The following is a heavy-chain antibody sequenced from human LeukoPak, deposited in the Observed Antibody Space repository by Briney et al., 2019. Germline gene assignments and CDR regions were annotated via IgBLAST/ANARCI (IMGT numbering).Heavy chain of an antibody. D-gene: IGHD3-10*01. CDR2: ISYSGST. CDR1: GGSINSHY. J-gene: IGHJ4*02. CDR3: ARLYYYGSGSYWNFDY. V-gene: IGHV4-59*08. Sequence: SETLSLTCTVSGGSINSHYWSWIRQPPGKGLQWIGFISYSGSTSYNPSLKSRVTISVDTSKNQFSLKLSSVTAADTAAYYCARLYYYGSGSYWNFDYWGQGTLVTVSS.